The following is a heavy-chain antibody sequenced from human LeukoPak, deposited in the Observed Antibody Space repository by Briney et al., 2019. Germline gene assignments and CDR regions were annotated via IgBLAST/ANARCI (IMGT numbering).Heavy chain of an antibody. Sequence: PGGSLRLSCAASGFTFSSYSMNWVRQAPGKGLEWVSYISSSSSTIYYADSVKGRFTISRDNAKNSLYLQMNSLRAEDTAVYYCARDSLAYSGNDDAFDIWGQGTMVTVSS. CDR2: ISSSSSTI. CDR3: ARDSLAYSGNDDAFDI. CDR1: GFTFSSYS. D-gene: IGHD1-26*01. J-gene: IGHJ3*02. V-gene: IGHV3-48*01.